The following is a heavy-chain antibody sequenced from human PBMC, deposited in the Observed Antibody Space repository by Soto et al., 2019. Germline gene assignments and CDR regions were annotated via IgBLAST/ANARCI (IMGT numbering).Heavy chain of an antibody. D-gene: IGHD2-15*01. CDR3: ARADGGGGRRHDF. J-gene: IGHJ4*02. V-gene: IGHV1-46*01. CDR1: GYTFAMHY. Sequence: QVQLVQSGAEVKKPGASVKISCKTSGYTFAMHYIHWVRQVPGQGLEWMGMINPSDGSTSYVQKFQGRVTMPRDTSATTVFLNMSRLTSHDTAVFYCARADGGGGRRHDFWGQGTLVTVSS. CDR2: INPSDGST.